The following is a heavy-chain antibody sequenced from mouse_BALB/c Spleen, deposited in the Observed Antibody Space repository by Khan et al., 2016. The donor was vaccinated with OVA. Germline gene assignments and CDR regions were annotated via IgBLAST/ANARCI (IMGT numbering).Heavy chain of an antibody. CDR1: GYTLTSYW. D-gene: IGHD1-1*01. CDR3: ARLRNNFDY. V-gene: IGHV1S81*02. CDR2: INPSNGRT. Sequence: QVHVKQSGAELVNPGASVNLSCKASGYTLTSYWMHWVKQRPGQGLEWIGEINPSNGRTNYNEKFKSKATLTVDKSSSTAYMQLSSPTSEDSAVYYCARLRNNFDYWGQGTTLTVSS. J-gene: IGHJ2*01.